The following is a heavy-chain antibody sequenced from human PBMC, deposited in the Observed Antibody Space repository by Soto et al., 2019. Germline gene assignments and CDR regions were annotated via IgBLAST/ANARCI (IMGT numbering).Heavy chain of an antibody. J-gene: IGHJ4*02. CDR2: IRNRANSHTT. CDR1: GFTFSDHY. Sequence: EVQLVESGGGLVQPGGSLRLSCAASGFTFSDHYMDWVRQSPGKGLEWVGRIRNRANSHTTVYAASVKGRFTISRDDSKNSVFLEMNSLKTEDKAVYYCATLERIVGGTWDYWGQGTLVTVSS. D-gene: IGHD1-26*01. CDR3: ATLERIVGGTWDY. V-gene: IGHV3-72*01.